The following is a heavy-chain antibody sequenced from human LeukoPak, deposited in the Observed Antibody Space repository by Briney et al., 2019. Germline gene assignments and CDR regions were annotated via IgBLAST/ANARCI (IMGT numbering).Heavy chain of an antibody. D-gene: IGHD5-12*01. V-gene: IGHV1-24*01. J-gene: IGHJ4*02. CDR1: GYNLIEAA. CDR3: AMTDRYAGRRFDY. Sequence: ASVKVSCKVAGYNLIEAAMNWERQAPGKGLEWIGGFDPEDGDYGETQVAQNFQGRVTMTEDTSTDTAYLDLSSLTPEDTAVYYCAMTDRYAGRRFDYWGQGSLVTVS. CDR2: FDPEDGDYGET.